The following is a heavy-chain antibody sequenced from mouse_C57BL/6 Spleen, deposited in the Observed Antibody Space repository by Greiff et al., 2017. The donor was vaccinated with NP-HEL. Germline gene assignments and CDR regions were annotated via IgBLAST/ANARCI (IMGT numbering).Heavy chain of an antibody. Sequence: EVQLQQSGPELVKPGASVKMSCKASGYTFTDYNMHWVKQSHGQSLEWIGYINPNNGGTSYIQKFKGKATLTVNQSSSPAYMEHRSLTSEDSAVYYCARGDGDCYALDDWGQGTSVTVDS. V-gene: IGHV1-22*01. J-gene: IGHJ4*01. D-gene: IGHD2-3*01. CDR1: GYTFTDYN. CDR2: INPNNGGT. CDR3: ARGDGDCYALDD.